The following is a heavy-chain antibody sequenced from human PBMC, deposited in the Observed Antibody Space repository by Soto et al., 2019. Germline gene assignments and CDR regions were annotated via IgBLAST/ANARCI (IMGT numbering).Heavy chain of an antibody. V-gene: IGHV3-11*06. J-gene: IGHJ3*02. CDR1: GFTFSDYY. CDR2: ISSSSSYT. D-gene: IGHD6-13*01. Sequence: QVQLVESGGGLVKPGGSLRLSCAASGFTFSDYYMSWIRQAPGKGLAWVSYISSSSSYTNYADSVKGRFTISRDNAKNSLYLQMNSLRAEDTAVYYCARDPGIAAAGSLTDAFDIWDQGTMVTVSS. CDR3: ARDPGIAAAGSLTDAFDI.